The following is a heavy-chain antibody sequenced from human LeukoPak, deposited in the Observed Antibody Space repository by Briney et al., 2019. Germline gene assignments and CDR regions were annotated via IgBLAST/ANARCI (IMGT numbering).Heavy chain of an antibody. V-gene: IGHV4-34*01. CDR2: INHSGST. D-gene: IGHD3-9*01. J-gene: IGHJ6*03. CDR3: ARGLVIKYYYYYMDV. CDR1: GGSFSGYY. Sequence: PSETLSLTCAVYGGSFSGYYWSWIRQPPGKGLEWIGEINHSGSTNYNPSLKSRVTISVDTSKNQFSLKLSSVTAADTAVYYCARGLVIKYYYYYMDVWGKGATVTVSS.